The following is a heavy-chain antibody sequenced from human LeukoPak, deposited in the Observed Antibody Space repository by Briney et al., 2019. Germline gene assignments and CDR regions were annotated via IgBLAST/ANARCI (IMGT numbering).Heavy chain of an antibody. Sequence: GASVKVSCKASGGTFSSYAISWVRQAPGQGLEWMGGIIPIFGTANYAQKFQGRVTITADESTSTAYMELSSLRSEDTAVYYCAAVPGYRGYYYYYMDVWGKGTTVTVSS. V-gene: IGHV1-69*13. CDR3: AAVPGYRGYYYYYMDV. J-gene: IGHJ6*03. D-gene: IGHD2-15*01. CDR1: GGTFSSYA. CDR2: IIPIFGTA.